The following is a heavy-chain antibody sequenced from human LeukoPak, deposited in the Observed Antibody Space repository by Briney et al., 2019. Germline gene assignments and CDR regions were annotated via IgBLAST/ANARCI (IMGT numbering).Heavy chain of an antibody. J-gene: IGHJ5*02. Sequence: SQTLSLTCTVFGGSISSSGYYWSWIRQHPGKGLEWIGYIYYSGSTYYNPSLKSRVSISVDTSKNQFSLKLSSVTAADTAVYYCARCPLVRGVILPWFDPWGQGTLVTVSS. CDR3: ARCPLVRGVILPWFDP. CDR2: IYYSGST. CDR1: GGSISSSGYY. D-gene: IGHD3-10*01. V-gene: IGHV4-31*03.